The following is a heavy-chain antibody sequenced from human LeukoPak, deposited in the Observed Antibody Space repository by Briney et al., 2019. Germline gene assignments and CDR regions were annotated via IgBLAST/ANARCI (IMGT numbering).Heavy chain of an antibody. Sequence: SETLSLTCTVSGGSISSYYWSWIRQSPGEGLEWIGYISYSGSTNYNPSLKSRVTISVDTSKNKFSLKLSSVTAADTAVYYCARALNYYDSSGWHHGGFDFWGQGTLVTVSS. CDR1: GGSISSYY. J-gene: IGHJ4*02. CDR3: ARALNYYDSSGWHHGGFDF. CDR2: ISYSGST. D-gene: IGHD3-22*01. V-gene: IGHV4-59*01.